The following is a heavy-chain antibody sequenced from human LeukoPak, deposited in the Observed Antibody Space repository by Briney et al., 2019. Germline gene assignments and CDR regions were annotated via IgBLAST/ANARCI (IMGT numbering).Heavy chain of an antibody. J-gene: IGHJ4*02. CDR1: GFTFSSYA. CDR3: AKRDGSYFDY. CDR2: ITDNGDST. D-gene: IGHD5-24*01. Sequence: TGGSLRLSCAASGFTFSSYAMSWVRKAPGKGLEWVSIITDNGDSTYYADSVKGRFTISRDNSKNTLYLQMNGLRAEDTAIYYCAKRDGSYFDYWGQGTLVTVSS. V-gene: IGHV3-23*01.